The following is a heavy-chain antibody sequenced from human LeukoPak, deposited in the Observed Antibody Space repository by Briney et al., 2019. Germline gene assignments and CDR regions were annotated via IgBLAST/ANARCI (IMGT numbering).Heavy chain of an antibody. CDR1: GFTLSSFE. J-gene: IGHJ4*02. CDR2: ISSSGRTI. CDR3: AKDFREMATIGPDY. Sequence: GRSLRLSCAASGFTLSSFEMNWVRQAPGKRLEWVSYISSSGRTIYYADSVKGRFTISRDNAKNSLYLQMNSLRAEDTAVYYCAKDFREMATIGPDYWGQGTLVTVSS. V-gene: IGHV3-48*03. D-gene: IGHD5-24*01.